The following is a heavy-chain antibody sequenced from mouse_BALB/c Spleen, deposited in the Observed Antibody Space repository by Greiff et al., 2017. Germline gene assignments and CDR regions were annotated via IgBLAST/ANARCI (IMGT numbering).Heavy chain of an antibody. Sequence: EVKLVESGGGLVQPGGSLNLSCAASGFDFSRYWMSWARQAPGKGQEWIGEINPGSSTINYTPSLKDKFIISRDNAKNTLYLQMSKVRSEDTALYYCARNDEVYYYAMDYWGQGTSVTVSS. D-gene: IGHD2-12*01. CDR2: INPGSSTI. V-gene: IGHV4-2*02. CDR1: GFDFSRYW. CDR3: ARNDEVYYYAMDY. J-gene: IGHJ4*01.